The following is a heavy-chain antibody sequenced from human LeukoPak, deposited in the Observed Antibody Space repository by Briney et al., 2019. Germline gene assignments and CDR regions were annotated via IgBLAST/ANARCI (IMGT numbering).Heavy chain of an antibody. D-gene: IGHD1-26*01. Sequence: AGSLRLSCAPSAFKFSSYAMHWVRQAPGKGLEWVAVISYDGSNKYDADSVKGRFTISRDNSKNTLYLEMKSLRAEDTAVYYCARGRGGTTTPYYFDSWGQGALVTVSS. CDR3: ARGRGGTTTPYYFDS. V-gene: IGHV3-30*08. J-gene: IGHJ4*02. CDR1: AFKFSSYA. CDR2: ISYDGSNK.